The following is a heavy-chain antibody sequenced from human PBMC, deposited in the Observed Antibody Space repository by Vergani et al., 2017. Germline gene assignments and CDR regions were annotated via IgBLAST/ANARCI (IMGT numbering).Heavy chain of an antibody. CDR2: IYPGDSDT. J-gene: IGHJ6*03. D-gene: IGHD3-22*01. Sequence: EVQLVQSGAEVKKPGESLKISCKGSGYSFTSYWIGWVRQMPGKGLEWMGIIYPGDSDTRYSPSFQGQVTISADKSISTAYLQWSSLKASDTAMYYCARGGKYGYYDSSGYYRPYYYYYMDVWGKGTTVTVSS. CDR1: GYSFTSYW. CDR3: ARGGKYGYYDSSGYYRPYYYYYMDV. V-gene: IGHV5-51*01.